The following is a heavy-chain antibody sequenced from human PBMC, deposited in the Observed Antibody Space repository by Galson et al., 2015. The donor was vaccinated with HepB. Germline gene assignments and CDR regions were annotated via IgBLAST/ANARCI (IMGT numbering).Heavy chain of an antibody. J-gene: IGHJ4*02. D-gene: IGHD2-15*01. Sequence: SLRLSCAASGFTFEDLGMHWVRQAPGKGLEWVSGIDWKSNSIGYADPVKGRFTISRDNAENSLYLQMNSLRGDDTALYFCAKGGGRSGNYYIDYWGQGTLVTVSS. CDR3: AKGGGRSGNYYIDY. CDR2: IDWKSNSI. CDR1: GFTFEDLG. V-gene: IGHV3-9*01.